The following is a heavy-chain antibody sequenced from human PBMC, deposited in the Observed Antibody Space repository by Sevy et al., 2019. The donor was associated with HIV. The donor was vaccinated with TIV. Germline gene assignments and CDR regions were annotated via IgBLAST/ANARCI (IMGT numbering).Heavy chain of an antibody. CDR2: INAISSNI. D-gene: IGHD2-15*01. CDR3: ASDSFSGGNAVYGY. V-gene: IGHV3-21*01. CDR1: GFTFSSYA. Sequence: GGSLRLSCAASGFTFSSYAMNWVRQAPGKGLEWVSSINAISSNIYYADSVKGRFTISRDNAENSLYLQTNSVRAEDTAVYYCASDSFSGGNAVYGYWGQGTLVTVSS. J-gene: IGHJ4*02.